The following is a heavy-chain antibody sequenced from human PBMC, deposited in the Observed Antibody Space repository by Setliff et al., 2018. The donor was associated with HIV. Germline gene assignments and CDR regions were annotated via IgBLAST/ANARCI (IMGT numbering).Heavy chain of an antibody. J-gene: IGHJ4*02. D-gene: IGHD3-22*01. V-gene: IGHV1-69*05. CDR1: GGTFSSYA. Sequence: SVKVSCKASGGTFSSYAISWVRQAPGQGLEWMGGIIPIFGTANYAQKFQGRVTITTDESTSTAYMELSSLRSEDTAVHYCASATMIVVVITEYYFDYWGQGTLVTVSS. CDR2: IIPIFGTA. CDR3: ASATMIVVVITEYYFDY.